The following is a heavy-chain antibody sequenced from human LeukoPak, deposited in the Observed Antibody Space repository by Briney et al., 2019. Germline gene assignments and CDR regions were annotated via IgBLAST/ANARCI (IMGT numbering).Heavy chain of an antibody. Sequence: GGSLRLSCAASGFTFSPYWMHWVRHAPGKGLFWVSRINSDGSSTSYADSAKGRFTISRDNAKNTLYLQMNSLRAEDTGVYYCARDRNTGSSYENLFEYWGQGTLVTVSS. V-gene: IGHV3-74*01. CDR3: ARDRNTGSSYENLFEY. D-gene: IGHD1-26*01. CDR2: INSDGSST. CDR1: GFTFSPYW. J-gene: IGHJ4*02.